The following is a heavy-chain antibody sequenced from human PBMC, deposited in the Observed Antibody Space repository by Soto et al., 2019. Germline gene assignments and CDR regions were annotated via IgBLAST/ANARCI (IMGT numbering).Heavy chain of an antibody. V-gene: IGHV4-39*07. J-gene: IGHJ4*02. CDR1: GGSISSGDYY. CDR3: ARGYDTALAPIF. CDR2: INHLTTT. Sequence: LETLSLTCTDSGGSISSGDYYWSWIRQTPGKGLEWIGEINHLTTTNYNPSLKSRVIISLDTPKNQFSLKLSSVTAADTAVYYCARGYDTALAPIFWGQGILVTVSS. D-gene: IGHD5-18*01.